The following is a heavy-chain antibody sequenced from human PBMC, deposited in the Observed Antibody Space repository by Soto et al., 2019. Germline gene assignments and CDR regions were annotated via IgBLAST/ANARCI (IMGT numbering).Heavy chain of an antibody. V-gene: IGHV5-51*01. CDR1: GYTFTIYW. J-gene: IGHJ4*02. CDR2: IYPSDSDT. CDR3: ARHANTVADNFDL. Sequence: GESLKISCQGSGYTFTIYWIGWVRQMPGKGLEWMGIIYPSDSDTRYSPSFQGQVTISADQSINTAYLQWDSLKASDTAIYYCARHANTVADNFDLWGQGTPVTVSS. D-gene: IGHD4-17*01.